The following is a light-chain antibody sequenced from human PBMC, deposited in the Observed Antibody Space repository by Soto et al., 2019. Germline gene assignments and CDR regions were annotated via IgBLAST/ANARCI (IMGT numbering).Light chain of an antibody. CDR1: QTISDW. CDR3: QQYNTYLT. J-gene: IGKJ1*01. CDR2: KAS. Sequence: DIQMTQSPSTLSASIGDSVTITCRASQTISDWLAWHQQKPGKAPKLLIYKASSLESGVPSRFSGSGSGTEFTLTISSLQPDDFATYYCQQYNTYLTFGQGTKVDI. V-gene: IGKV1-5*03.